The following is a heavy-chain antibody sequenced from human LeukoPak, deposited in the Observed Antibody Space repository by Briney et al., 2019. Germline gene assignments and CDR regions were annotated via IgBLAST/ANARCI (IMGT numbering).Heavy chain of an antibody. D-gene: IGHD2-21*02. CDR1: GFTFSSYW. CDR2: ISPDGSST. Sequence: GGSLRLSCAPSGFTFSSYWMHWVRRAPGKGLEWVSRISPDGSSTTYADSVKGRFTISRDNAKNSLYLQMNSLRAEDTAVYFCARDTAGCDYWGQGTLVTVSS. CDR3: ARDTAGCDY. V-gene: IGHV3-74*03. J-gene: IGHJ4*02.